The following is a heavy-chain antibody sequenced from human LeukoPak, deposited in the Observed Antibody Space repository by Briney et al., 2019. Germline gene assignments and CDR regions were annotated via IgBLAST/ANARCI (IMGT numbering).Heavy chain of an antibody. D-gene: IGHD5-18*01. CDR3: ARGVRSSIYSYGFMNY. CDR2: INHSGST. Sequence: SETLSLTCTVSGGSISSYYWSWIRQPPGKGLEWIGEINHSGSTNYNPSLKSRVTISVDTSKNQFSLKLSSVTAADTAVYYCARGVRSSIYSYGFMNYWGQGTLVTVSS. CDR1: GGSISSYY. V-gene: IGHV4-34*01. J-gene: IGHJ4*02.